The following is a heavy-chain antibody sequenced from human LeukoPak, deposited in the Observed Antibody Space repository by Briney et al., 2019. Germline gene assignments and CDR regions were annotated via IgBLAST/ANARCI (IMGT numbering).Heavy chain of an antibody. Sequence: GGSLRLSCAPSGFSFSSHAMGWVRQAPGKGLEWVSAISGSGDNTFYAGSVKGRFTISRDNSKNTLYLQMNSLRAEDTAVYYCAKDLRGNGYYFDYWGQGTLVTVSS. CDR2: ISGSGDNT. CDR3: AKDLRGNGYYFDY. D-gene: IGHD1-1*01. V-gene: IGHV3-23*01. J-gene: IGHJ4*02. CDR1: GFSFSSHA.